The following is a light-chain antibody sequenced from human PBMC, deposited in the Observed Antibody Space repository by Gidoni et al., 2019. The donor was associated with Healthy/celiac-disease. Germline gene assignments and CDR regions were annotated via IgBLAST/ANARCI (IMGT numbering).Light chain of an antibody. V-gene: IGKV1-39*01. Sequence: DIPMTQSPSSLSASVGDRVTITCRASQSISSYLNWDQQKPGKAPKLLIYAASSLQSGVPSRFSGSGSGTDFTLTISSLQPEDFATYYCQQSYSTPLTVGGGTKVEIK. CDR2: AAS. J-gene: IGKJ4*01. CDR1: QSISSY. CDR3: QQSYSTPLT.